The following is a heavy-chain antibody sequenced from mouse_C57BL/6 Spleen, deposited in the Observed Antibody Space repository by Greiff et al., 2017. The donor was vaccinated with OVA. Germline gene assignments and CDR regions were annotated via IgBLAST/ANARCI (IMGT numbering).Heavy chain of an antibody. J-gene: IGHJ1*03. Sequence: VQVVESGPGLVQPSQSLSITCTVSGFSLTSYGVHWVRQSPGKGLEWLGVIWRGGSTDYNAAFMSRLSITKDNSKSQVFFKMNSLQADDTAIYYCAKNYYGSSSWYFDVWGTGTTVTVSS. CDR1: GFSLTSYG. CDR3: AKNYYGSSSWYFDV. D-gene: IGHD1-1*01. CDR2: IWRGGST. V-gene: IGHV2-5*01.